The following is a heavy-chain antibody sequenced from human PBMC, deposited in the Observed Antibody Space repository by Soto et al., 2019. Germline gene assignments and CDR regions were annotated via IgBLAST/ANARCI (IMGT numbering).Heavy chain of an antibody. D-gene: IGHD2-8*01. CDR2: INHSGST. Sequence: SETLSLTCAVYGGSFSGYYWSWIRQPPGKGLEWIGEINHSGSTNYNPSLKSRVTISVDTSKNQFSLKLGSVTAADTAVYYCARVKRVYAMARSYFDYWGQGTLVTVSS. CDR3: ARVKRVYAMARSYFDY. CDR1: GGSFSGYY. J-gene: IGHJ4*02. V-gene: IGHV4-34*01.